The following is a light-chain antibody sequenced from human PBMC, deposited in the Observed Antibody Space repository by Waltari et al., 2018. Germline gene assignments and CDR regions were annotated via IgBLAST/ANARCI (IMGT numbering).Light chain of an antibody. Sequence: SYMLTQPPSVSVAPGQTARISCGGNNIGSKSVHWYQQRPGQAPVLVIHYDSGRPSGIPERLSGANSGNTATLTISRVEVADEADYYCQVWDSTSWVFGGGTKLTVL. V-gene: IGLV3-21*01. CDR2: YDS. J-gene: IGLJ3*02. CDR3: QVWDSTSWV. CDR1: NIGSKS.